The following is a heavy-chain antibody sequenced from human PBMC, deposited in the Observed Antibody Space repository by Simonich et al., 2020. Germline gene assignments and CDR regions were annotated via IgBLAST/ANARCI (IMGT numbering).Heavy chain of an antibody. D-gene: IGHD1-1*01. Sequence: QVQLVQSGAEVKKPGASVKVSCKASGYTFTSYGISWVRQAPGQVLELMGWINTSNGNTNDTQRLQGRVTRTTDTSTSTAYMELRSLRSDDTAVYYCARSTTGTTAFDIWGQGTMVTVSS. V-gene: IGHV1-18*01. CDR3: ARSTTGTTAFDI. CDR1: GYTFTSYG. CDR2: INTSNGNT. J-gene: IGHJ3*02.